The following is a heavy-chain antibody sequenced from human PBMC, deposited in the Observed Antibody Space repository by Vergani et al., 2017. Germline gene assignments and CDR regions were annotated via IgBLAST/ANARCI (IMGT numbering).Heavy chain of an antibody. J-gene: IGHJ6*03. Sequence: QLQLQESGPGLVKPSETLSLTCTVSGGSISSSSYYWGWIRQPPGKGLEWIGSIYYSGSTYYNPSLKSRVTISVDTSKNQFSLKLSSVTAADTAVYYCARLGNYDVWSGYYLQDYYYYYMDVWGKGTTVTVSS. V-gene: IGHV4-39*01. CDR3: ARLGNYDVWSGYYLQDYYYYYMDV. D-gene: IGHD3-3*01. CDR1: GGSISSSSYY. CDR2: IYYSGST.